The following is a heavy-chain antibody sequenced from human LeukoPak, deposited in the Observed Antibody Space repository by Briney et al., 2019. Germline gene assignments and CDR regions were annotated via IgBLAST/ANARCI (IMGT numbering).Heavy chain of an antibody. D-gene: IGHD6-19*01. V-gene: IGHV3-21*01. J-gene: IGHJ4*02. CDR3: ARDLQQWLVRYFFDY. Sequence: PGGSLRLSCAASGFTFSSYGMHWVRQAPGKGLEWVSSISSSSSYIYYADSVKGRFTISRDNAKNSLYLQMNSLRAEDTAVYYCARDLQQWLVRYFFDYWGQGTLVTVSS. CDR2: ISSSSSYI. CDR1: GFTFSSYG.